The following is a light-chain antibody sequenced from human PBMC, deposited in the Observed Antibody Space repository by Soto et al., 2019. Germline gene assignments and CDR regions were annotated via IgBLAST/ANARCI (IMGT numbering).Light chain of an antibody. Sequence: QSALTHPASVSASPGQSVTISCTGTNSDIANYNLVSWYQQHPGKAPRLMIYEGNKRPSGVSSRFSGFKFGSTAALTISALPAEDEDDYYCCSYSGTATWVFDGGTKLTVL. J-gene: IGLJ3*02. V-gene: IGLV2-23*01. CDR3: CSYSGTATWV. CDR1: NSDIANYNL. CDR2: EGN.